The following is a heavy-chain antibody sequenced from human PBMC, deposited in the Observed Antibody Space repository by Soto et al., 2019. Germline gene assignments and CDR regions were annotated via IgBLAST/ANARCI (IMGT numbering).Heavy chain of an antibody. CDR1: GGSISSSSYY. V-gene: IGHV4-39*01. D-gene: IGHD6-19*01. J-gene: IGHJ4*02. CDR3: ARRGEAVAGSFDY. CDR2: IYYSGST. Sequence: RSLPCTVSGGSISSSSYYWGWIRQPPGKGLGWIGSIYYSGSTYYNPSLKSRVTISVDTSKNQFSLKLSSVTAADTAVYYCARRGEAVAGSFDYWGQGTLVTVSS.